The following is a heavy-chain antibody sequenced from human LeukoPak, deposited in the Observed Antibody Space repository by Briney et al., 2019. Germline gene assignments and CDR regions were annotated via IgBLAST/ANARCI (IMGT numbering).Heavy chain of an antibody. CDR1: GFTFSSYA. J-gene: IGHJ4*02. D-gene: IGHD5-18*01. Sequence: PGGSLRLSCAASGFTFSSYAMSWVRQAPGKGLEWVSAISGSGGSTYYADSVKSRFTISRDNSRSTLSLQMDSLRAEDTATYYCATYRQIQVPFEFWGQGTLVTVSS. CDR2: ISGSGGST. CDR3: ATYRQIQVPFEF. V-gene: IGHV3-23*01.